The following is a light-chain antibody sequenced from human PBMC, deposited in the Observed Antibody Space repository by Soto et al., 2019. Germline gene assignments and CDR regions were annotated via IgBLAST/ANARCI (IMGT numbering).Light chain of an antibody. Sequence: QSALTQHASVSGSPGQSITISCTGTSSDVGGYNYVSWYQQHPGKAPKLMIYEVSNRPSGVSNRFSGSKSGNTASLTISGLQAEEEADYYCSSYTSSSTRVFGGGNKVTVL. CDR3: SSYTSSSTRV. J-gene: IGLJ2*01. V-gene: IGLV2-14*01. CDR1: SSDVGGYNY. CDR2: EVS.